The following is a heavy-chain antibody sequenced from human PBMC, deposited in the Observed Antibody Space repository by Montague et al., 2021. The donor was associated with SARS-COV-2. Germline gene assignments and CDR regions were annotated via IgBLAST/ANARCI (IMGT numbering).Heavy chain of an antibody. J-gene: IGHJ4*02. V-gene: IGHV4-34*01. D-gene: IGHD3-22*01. CDR3: AGGRVYFSMVVVVFTGASYYIEY. CDR1: GGSFSGYD. Sequence: SETLSLTCAVYGGSFSGYDWSWFRQSPAKGLEWMGEINHSGSTTYNPSLKSRVTISLVTSKNQFFLKLSSVTAADTAFYHCAGGRVYFSMVVVVFTGASYYIEYWAQGTLVTASS. CDR2: INHSGST.